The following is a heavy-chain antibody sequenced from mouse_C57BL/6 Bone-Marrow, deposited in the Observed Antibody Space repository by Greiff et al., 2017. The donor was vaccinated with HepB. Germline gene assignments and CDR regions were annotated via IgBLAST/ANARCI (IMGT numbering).Heavy chain of an antibody. CDR3: ASPNYGSSYVDYFDY. V-gene: IGHV1-81*01. CDR1: GYTFTSYG. J-gene: IGHJ2*01. D-gene: IGHD1-1*01. Sequence: QVQLKESGAELARPGASVKLSCKASGYTFTSYGISWVKQRPGQGLEWIGEIYPRSGNTYYNEKFKGKATLTADKSSSTAYMELRSLTSEDSAVYFCASPNYGSSYVDYFDYWGRGTTLTVSS. CDR2: IYPRSGNT.